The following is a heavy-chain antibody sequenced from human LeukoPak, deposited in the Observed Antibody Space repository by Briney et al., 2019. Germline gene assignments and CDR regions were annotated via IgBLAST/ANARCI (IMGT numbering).Heavy chain of an antibody. J-gene: IGHJ5*02. D-gene: IGHD6-6*01. CDR1: GFTFSSYS. CDR2: ISSSSSYI. CDR3: ARDAYSSSPRGWFDP. Sequence: GGSLRLSCAASGFTFSSYSMNWVRQAPGKGLEWDSSISSSSSYIYYADSVKGRFTISRDNAKNSLYLQMNSLRAEDTAVYYCARDAYSSSPRGWFDPWGQGTLVTVSS. V-gene: IGHV3-21*01.